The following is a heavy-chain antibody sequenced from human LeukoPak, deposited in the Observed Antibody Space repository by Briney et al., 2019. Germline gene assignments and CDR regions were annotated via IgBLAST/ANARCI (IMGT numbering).Heavy chain of an antibody. V-gene: IGHV4-39*01. CDR2: NYFSGGT. CDR1: GGSIRSTSYY. Sequence: SETLSLTCTVSGGSIRSTSYYWGWIRQPPGKGLGGMGCNYFSGGTYYNPSLKSRVTISVDTSKNQFPLRLSSVTAADTAVYYCATQNYGAYNWFDPWGQGTLVTVSS. CDR3: ATQNYGAYNWFDP. J-gene: IGHJ5*02. D-gene: IGHD4-17*01.